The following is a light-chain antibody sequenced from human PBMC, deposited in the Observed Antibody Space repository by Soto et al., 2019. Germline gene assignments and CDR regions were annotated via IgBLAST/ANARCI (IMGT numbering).Light chain of an antibody. CDR3: QQYGSSPRT. Sequence: EIVLTQSPGTLSLSPGERATLSCRASQSVSSSYLAWYQQTPGQAPRLLIYGASSRATGIPDWFSSRGSGTDFTLTISRLEAEVFALYYCQQYGSSPRTFGQGTKVEIK. V-gene: IGKV3-20*01. CDR1: QSVSSSY. CDR2: GAS. J-gene: IGKJ1*01.